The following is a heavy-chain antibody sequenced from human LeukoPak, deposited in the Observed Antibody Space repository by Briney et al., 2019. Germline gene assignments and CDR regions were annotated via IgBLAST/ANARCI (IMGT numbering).Heavy chain of an antibody. CDR3: ARDPRGPTTYDSSARDSLDY. Sequence: PPGRSLRLTCAASGFTFSSYSMHWVRQAPGKGLGWLAVILYDGSMEYYAESMKGRLTISRDNSRNTVYMQMSSLRTEDTAVYYCARDPRGPTTYDSSARDSLDYWGQGTLVTVSS. CDR2: ILYDGSME. CDR1: GFTFSSYS. D-gene: IGHD3-22*01. V-gene: IGHV3-30*03. J-gene: IGHJ4*02.